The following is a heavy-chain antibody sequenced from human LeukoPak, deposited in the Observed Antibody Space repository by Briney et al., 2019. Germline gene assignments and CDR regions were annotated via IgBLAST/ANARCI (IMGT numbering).Heavy chain of an antibody. CDR3: AKARDLAIVAAHFDY. V-gene: IGHV3-23*01. D-gene: IGHD1-26*01. Sequence: GGSLRLSCAASGFTFSSYAMSWVRQAPGKGLEWVSSVSVGGGTTYYPDSVKGRFTISRDNSKNTLYLQMNSLRAEDTAVYYCAKARDLAIVAAHFDYWGQGTLVTVSS. CDR1: GFTFSSYA. CDR2: VSVGGGTT. J-gene: IGHJ4*02.